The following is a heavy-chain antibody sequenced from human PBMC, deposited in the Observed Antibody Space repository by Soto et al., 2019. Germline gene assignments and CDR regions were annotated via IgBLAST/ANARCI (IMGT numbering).Heavy chain of an antibody. Sequence: QITLKESGPTLVSPTQPLTLTCTFSGFSLSTRGVGVGWIHQPPGKALEWLGLIYWDDDKRYSPSLKSRLTITKDTSKNQVVLTMTNLDPVDTATYYCAHRGSSWQLDYWGQGTLVTVSS. CDR2: IYWDDDK. J-gene: IGHJ4*02. D-gene: IGHD6-19*01. V-gene: IGHV2-5*02. CDR1: GFSLSTRGVG. CDR3: AHRGSSWQLDY.